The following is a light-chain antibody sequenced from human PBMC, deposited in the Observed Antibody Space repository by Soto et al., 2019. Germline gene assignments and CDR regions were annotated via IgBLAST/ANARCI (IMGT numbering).Light chain of an antibody. CDR3: QTWGTGIRGV. CDR2: LNSDGSH. J-gene: IGLJ2*01. V-gene: IGLV4-69*01. Sequence: QSVLTQSPSASASLGASVKLTCTLSSGHSSYAIAWHQQQPEKGPRYLMKLNSDGSHSKGDGIPDRFSGSSSGAERYLTISRLQSEDEADYYCQTWGTGIRGVFGGGTKLTVL. CDR1: SGHSSYA.